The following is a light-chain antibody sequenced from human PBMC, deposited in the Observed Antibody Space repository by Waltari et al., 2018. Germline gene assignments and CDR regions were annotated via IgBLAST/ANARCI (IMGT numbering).Light chain of an antibody. CDR1: TSNIGSNT. CDR2: SND. V-gene: IGLV1-44*01. CDR3: AAWDDSLNGRGV. Sequence: QSVLTQPPSASGTPGQRVTISCSGSTSNIGSNTVTWYQQLPGTAPKLLIYSNDQRPAGGPERFSGSKSGTSASRAISGLQSEDEADYYCAAWDDSLNGRGVFGGGTKLTVL. J-gene: IGLJ2*01.